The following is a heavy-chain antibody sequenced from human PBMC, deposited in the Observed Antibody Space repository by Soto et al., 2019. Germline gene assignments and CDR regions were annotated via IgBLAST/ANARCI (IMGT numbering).Heavy chain of an antibody. V-gene: IGHV3-30*18. Sequence: QVQLVESGGGVVQPGRSLRLSCAASGFTFSSYGMHWVRQAPGKGLEWVAVISYDGRNKYYADSVKGRFTISRDNSKNKLYLQMNSLRAEDTAVYYCAKDTTYYDFWSGYSNYYYYYGMDVWGQGTTVTVSS. J-gene: IGHJ6*02. CDR1: GFTFSSYG. CDR2: ISYDGRNK. CDR3: AKDTTYYDFWSGYSNYYYYYGMDV. D-gene: IGHD3-3*01.